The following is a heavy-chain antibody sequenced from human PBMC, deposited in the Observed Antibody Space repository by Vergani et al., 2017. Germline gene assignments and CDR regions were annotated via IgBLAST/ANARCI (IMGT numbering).Heavy chain of an antibody. CDR2: ISSSSSYI. CDR3: ASDSEDIVVSNWFDP. Sequence: EVQLVESGGGLVKPGGSLRLSCAASGFTFSSYSMNWVRQAPGKGLEWVSSISSSSSYIYYADSVKGRFTISRDNAKNSLYLPMNSLRAEDTAVYYCASDSEDIVVSNWFDPWGQGTLVTVSS. CDR1: GFTFSSYS. D-gene: IGHD2-2*01. V-gene: IGHV3-21*01. J-gene: IGHJ5*02.